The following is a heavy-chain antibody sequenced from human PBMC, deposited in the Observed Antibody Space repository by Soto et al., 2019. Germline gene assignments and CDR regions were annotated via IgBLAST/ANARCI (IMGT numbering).Heavy chain of an antibody. Sequence: EVQLEESGGDLVQPGGSLRLSCAASGFTLSAYWMTWVRQAPGKGLEWVANINRDGSKKSYLDSVRGRFTISRDNAGNSLYLQMDSLSADDTALYYCAYTVSPGRSSLYLDAFNIWGQGTMVTVSS. D-gene: IGHD6-13*01. CDR1: GFTLSAYW. CDR2: INRDGSKK. CDR3: AYTVSPGRSSLYLDAFNI. V-gene: IGHV3-7*05. J-gene: IGHJ3*02.